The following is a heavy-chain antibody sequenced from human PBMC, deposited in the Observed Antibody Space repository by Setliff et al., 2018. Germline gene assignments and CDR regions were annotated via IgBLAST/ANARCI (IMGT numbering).Heavy chain of an antibody. CDR1: GYTFTGYY. D-gene: IGHD3-22*01. CDR2: INPNSVGT. V-gene: IGHV1-2*02. CDR3: ARDVFPYHYEGAFDI. J-gene: IGHJ3*02. Sequence: ASVKVSCKASGYTFTGYYMHWVRQAPGQGLEWMGWINPNSVGTNYAQKFQGRVTMTSDTSSSTAYMELSRLRSEDTAVYYCARDVFPYHYEGAFDIWGQGTMVTVSS.